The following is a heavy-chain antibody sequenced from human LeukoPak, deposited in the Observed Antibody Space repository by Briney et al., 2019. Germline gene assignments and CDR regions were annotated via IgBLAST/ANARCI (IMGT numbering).Heavy chain of an antibody. CDR1: GFTFSSYW. CDR3: ARTTVVTPTSYYYGMDV. CDR2: IKQDGSEK. Sequence: GGSLRLSCAASGFTFSSYWVSRVRQAPGKGLEWVANIKQDGSEKYYGDSMKGRFTITRDNAKNTLYLQMNSLRAEDTAVYYGARTTVVTPTSYYYGMDVWGQGTTVTVSS. D-gene: IGHD4-23*01. V-gene: IGHV3-7*03. J-gene: IGHJ6*02.